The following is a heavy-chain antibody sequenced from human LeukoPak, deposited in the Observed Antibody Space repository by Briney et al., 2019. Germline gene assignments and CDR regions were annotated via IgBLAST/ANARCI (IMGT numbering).Heavy chain of an antibody. CDR3: ARDLSSLGEQQLGRRALFGY. CDR2: IYSGGGT. CDR1: GFTVSSNY. D-gene: IGHD6-13*01. Sequence: GRSLRLSCAASGFTVSSNYMSWVRQAPGKGLEWVSVIYSGGGTYYADSVKGRFTISRDNSKNTLYLQMNSLRAEDTAVYYCARDLSSLGEQQLGRRALFGYWGQGTLVTVSS. V-gene: IGHV3-53*05. J-gene: IGHJ4*02.